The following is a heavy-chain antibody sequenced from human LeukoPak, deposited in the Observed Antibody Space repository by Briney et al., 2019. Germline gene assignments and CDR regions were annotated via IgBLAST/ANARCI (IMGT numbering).Heavy chain of an antibody. J-gene: IGHJ4*02. CDR3: ARLTVGLFFDA. V-gene: IGHV4-59*08. CDR2: VYFDGTT. CDR1: GGSISLYY. Sequence: SETLSLTCTVSGGSISLYYWNWIRQPPGKGLEWIGYVYFDGTTNYNPSLMDRVTISVNATKNQFSLRLNSVTALDTAVYYCARLTVGLFFDAWGQGALVTVSA. D-gene: IGHD2-21*02.